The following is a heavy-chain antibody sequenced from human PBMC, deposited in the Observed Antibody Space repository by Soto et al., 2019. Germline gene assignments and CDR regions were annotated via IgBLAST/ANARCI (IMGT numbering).Heavy chain of an antibody. CDR2: INHSGIT. Sequence: QVQLQQWGAGLLKPSETLSLTCTVSGGSFSGYFWTWIRQPPGKGLEWLAEINHSGITNYNPSVESRVSMSVDTSKNQFSLRLYSVPAADTAVYYCVRGPYNYNSRYFDYWGQGTLVTVSS. V-gene: IGHV4-34*01. CDR1: GGSFSGYF. J-gene: IGHJ4*02. D-gene: IGHD1-1*01. CDR3: VRGPYNYNSRYFDY.